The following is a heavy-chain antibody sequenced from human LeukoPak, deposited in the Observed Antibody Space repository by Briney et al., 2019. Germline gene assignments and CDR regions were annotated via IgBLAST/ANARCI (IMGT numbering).Heavy chain of an antibody. D-gene: IGHD6-13*01. CDR2: IYYSGST. CDR3: ARRGKAAGKGGRYFDQ. CDR1: GGSISSSSYY. Sequence: PSETLSLTCIVSGGSISSSSYYWAWIRQPPGKGLEWIGSIYYSGSTYYNPSLKSRVIISVDTSKNQFSLKLSSVTAADTAAYYWARRGKAAGKGGRYFDQGGQGTLATVSS. V-gene: IGHV4-39*01. J-gene: IGHJ4*02.